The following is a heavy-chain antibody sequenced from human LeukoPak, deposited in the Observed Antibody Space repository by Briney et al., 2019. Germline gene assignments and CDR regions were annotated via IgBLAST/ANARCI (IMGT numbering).Heavy chain of an antibody. CDR2: MNPSGGST. V-gene: IGHV1-46*01. J-gene: IGHJ6*03. D-gene: IGHD3-10*01. Sequence: ASVKVSCKAFGYTFTSYYIHWVRQAPGQGLEWMGLMNPSGGSTNYAQRFQGRVTMTRDTSTSTVYMELSSLRSEDTAVYYCARGPSITMVRGGQWYYYMDVWGKGTTVTISS. CDR1: GYTFTSYY. CDR3: ARGPSITMVRGGQWYYYMDV.